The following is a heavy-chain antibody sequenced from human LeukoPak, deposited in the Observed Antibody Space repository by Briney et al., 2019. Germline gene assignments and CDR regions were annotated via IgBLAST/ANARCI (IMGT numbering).Heavy chain of an antibody. CDR3: ARDRSSYEYYFDY. V-gene: IGHV3-30-3*01. CDR1: GFTFSSYA. Sequence: PGRSLRLSCAASGFTFSSYAMHWVRQAPGKGLEWVAVISYDGSSKYYADSVKGRFTISRDNSKNTLYLQMNSLRAEDTAVYYCARDRSSYEYYFDYWGQGTLVTVSS. D-gene: IGHD5-12*01. CDR2: ISYDGSSK. J-gene: IGHJ4*02.